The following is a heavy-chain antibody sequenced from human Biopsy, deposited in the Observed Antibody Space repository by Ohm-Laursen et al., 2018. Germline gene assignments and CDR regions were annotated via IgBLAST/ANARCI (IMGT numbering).Heavy chain of an antibody. CDR2: IYYSGST. CDR1: DGSINSYY. D-gene: IGHD5-18*01. Sequence: TLSLTCTVSDGSINSYYWNWIRQPPGKRLEWIGNIYYSGSTNFNPSLKSRATISVDTSKNQFSLKLSSVTAADTAVYFCARGSSYGYDFDYWGQGTLVAVSS. J-gene: IGHJ4*02. V-gene: IGHV4-59*01. CDR3: ARGSSYGYDFDY.